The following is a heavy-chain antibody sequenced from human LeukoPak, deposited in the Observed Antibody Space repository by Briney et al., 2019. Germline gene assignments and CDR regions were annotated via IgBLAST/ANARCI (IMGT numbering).Heavy chain of an antibody. D-gene: IGHD6-13*01. CDR3: ARHPPNTWYLDAFDI. V-gene: IGHV4-4*07. CDR1: GGSISSYY. J-gene: IGHJ3*02. Sequence: SETLSLTCTVSGGSISSYYWSWIRQPAGKGLEWIGRIYTSGSTNYNPSLKSRVTMSVDTSKNQFSLKLTSMTAADTAVYYCARHPPNTWYLDAFDIWGQGTMVTVSS. CDR2: IYTSGST.